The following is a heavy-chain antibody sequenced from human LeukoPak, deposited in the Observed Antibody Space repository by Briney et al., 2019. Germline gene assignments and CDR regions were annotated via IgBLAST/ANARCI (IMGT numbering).Heavy chain of an antibody. Sequence: RASVKVSCKASGYPFRSYVIHWLRHAPGQSLEWIGWINPANGNAKYSQNFQGRVTITRDTSASVVYMELSSLRYEDTAVYYCARDGYDADGYIDYWGQGGLVPVSS. D-gene: IGHD5-12*01. J-gene: IGHJ4*02. V-gene: IGHV1-3*01. CDR1: GYPFRSYV. CDR2: INPANGNA. CDR3: ARDGYDADGYIDY.